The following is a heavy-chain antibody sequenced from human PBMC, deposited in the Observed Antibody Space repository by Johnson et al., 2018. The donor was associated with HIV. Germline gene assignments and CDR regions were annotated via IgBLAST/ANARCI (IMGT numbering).Heavy chain of an antibody. CDR3: AKDQWSSSWTNDAFDI. D-gene: IGHD6-13*01. CDR2: LSHDGRND. Sequence: QVQLVESGGGVVQPGRSLRLSCSAPGFTFSTHVMYWVRQASGKGLVVVALLSHDGRNDYCADSVKVRFPISRDNSKNKLYLQMNSLRAEDTVVYYCAKDQWSSSWTNDAFDIWGQGTMVTVSS. CDR1: GFTFSTHV. J-gene: IGHJ3*02. V-gene: IGHV3-30*18.